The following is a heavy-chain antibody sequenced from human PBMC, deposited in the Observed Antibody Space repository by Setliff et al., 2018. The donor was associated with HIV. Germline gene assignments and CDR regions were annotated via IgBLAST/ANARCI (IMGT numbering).Heavy chain of an antibody. CDR1: GYTFTSYY. J-gene: IGHJ4*02. CDR3: GRERPNSRYCDF. D-gene: IGHD2-15*01. Sequence: ASVKVSCKASGYTFTSYYLHWLRQAPGQGLEWMGISYPSDGRTQYTQKFQGRVTMTRDTSTSTAYMELKRLSSEETAGYYCGRERPNSRYCDFWGQGTRVTVSS. CDR2: SYPSDGRT. V-gene: IGHV1-46*01.